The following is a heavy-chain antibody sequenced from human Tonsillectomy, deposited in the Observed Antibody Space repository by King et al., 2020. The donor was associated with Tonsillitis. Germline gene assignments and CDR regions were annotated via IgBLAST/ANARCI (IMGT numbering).Heavy chain of an antibody. V-gene: IGHV3-11*01. J-gene: IGHJ4*02. CDR2: IGSRGNPI. Sequence: VQLVESGGGLVKPGGSLRLSCAASGFMFSDYYMSWIRQAPGKGLEWISHIGSRGNPIYYADSVKGRFTISRDNAKNSLYLQMNSLRAEDTAIYYCARVSKPFTRPGSLFGDYFPFWGQGTLVTVSS. D-gene: IGHD3-10*02. CDR1: GFMFSDYY. CDR3: ARVSKPFTRPGSLFGDYFPF.